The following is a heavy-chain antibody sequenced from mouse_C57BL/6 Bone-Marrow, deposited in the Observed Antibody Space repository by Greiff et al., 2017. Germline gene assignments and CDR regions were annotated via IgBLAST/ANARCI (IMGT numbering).Heavy chain of an antibody. CDR3: TLSGSSDWYFDV. CDR1: GFNIKDYY. CDR2: IDPEDGDT. J-gene: IGHJ1*03. Sequence: EVQGVESGAELVRPGASVKLSCTASGFNIKDYYMHWVKQRPEQGLEWIGRIDPEDGDTEYAPKFQGKAPMTADTSSNTAYLQLSSLTSEDTAVYYCTLSGSSDWYFDVWGTGTTVTVSS. V-gene: IGHV14-1*01. D-gene: IGHD1-1*01.